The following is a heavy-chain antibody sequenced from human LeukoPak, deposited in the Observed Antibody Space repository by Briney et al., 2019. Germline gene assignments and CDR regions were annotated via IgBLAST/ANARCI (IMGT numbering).Heavy chain of an antibody. J-gene: IGHJ4*02. Sequence: KPSETLSLTCTVSGGSISSYYWSWIRQPPGKGLEWIGYIYYSGSTNYNPSLKSRVTISVDTSKNQFSLKLSSVTAADTAVYYCAKDRFGTKTWYYYDSTGEWGQGTLVTVSS. D-gene: IGHD3-22*01. CDR2: IYYSGST. V-gene: IGHV4-59*01. CDR3: AKDRFGTKTWYYYDSTGE. CDR1: GGSISSYY.